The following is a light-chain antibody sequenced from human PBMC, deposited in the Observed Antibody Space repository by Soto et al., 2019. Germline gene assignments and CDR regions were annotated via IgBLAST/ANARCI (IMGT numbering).Light chain of an antibody. V-gene: IGKV1D-12*01. CDR2: AAS. Sequence: RASQGIGNDLAWYQQKPGKAPKLLIYAASSLQSGVPSRFSGSGSGTDFTLTISSLQPEDFTTYYCRLANIFPLTFCGVAKVDIK. CDR3: RLANIFPLT. CDR1: QGIGND. J-gene: IGKJ4*01.